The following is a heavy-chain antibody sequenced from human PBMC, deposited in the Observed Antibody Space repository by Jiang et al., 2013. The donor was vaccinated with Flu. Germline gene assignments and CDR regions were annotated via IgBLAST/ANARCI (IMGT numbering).Heavy chain of an antibody. J-gene: IGHJ5*02. CDR1: GYTFRNYY. CDR3: ARDDYGDLNWFDP. V-gene: IGHV1-18*04. D-gene: IGHD4-17*01. CDR2: ISAYNGNT. Sequence: CKASGYTFRNYYMQWVRQAPGQGLEWMGWISAYNGNTNYAQKLQGRVTMTTDTSTSTAYMELRSLRSDDTAVYYCARDDYGDLNWFDPWGQGTLVTVSS.